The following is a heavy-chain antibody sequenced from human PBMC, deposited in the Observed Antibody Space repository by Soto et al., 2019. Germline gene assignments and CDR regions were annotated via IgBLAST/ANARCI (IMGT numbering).Heavy chain of an antibody. D-gene: IGHD4-17*01. J-gene: IGHJ4*02. CDR3: VGYGDYEGLGYFDY. CDR1: GGSISSSSYY. V-gene: IGHV4-39*01. CDR2: IYYSGST. Sequence: QLQLQESGPGLVKPSETLSLTCTVSGGSISSSSYYWGWIRQPPGKGLEWIGSIYYSGSTYYNPSVKSRVTIAVDTSKNQFSLKLSSVTAADTAVYYCVGYGDYEGLGYFDYWGQGTLVTVSS.